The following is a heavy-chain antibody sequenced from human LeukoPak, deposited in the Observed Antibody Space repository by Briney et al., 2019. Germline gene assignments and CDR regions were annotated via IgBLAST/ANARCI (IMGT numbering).Heavy chain of an antibody. CDR2: IKRDGSQE. V-gene: IGHV3-7*01. D-gene: IGHD2/OR15-2a*01. CDR1: QFTFSNYW. J-gene: IGHJ4*02. CDR3: ARGQTTFEV. Sequence: SGGSLRLSCAASQFTFSNYWMSWVRQAPGKGLEWVAHIKRDGSQEQYVGSVKGRFTISRDNAKNSLYLQMSGLRVEDTAVYYCARGQTTFEVWGQGILVTVSS.